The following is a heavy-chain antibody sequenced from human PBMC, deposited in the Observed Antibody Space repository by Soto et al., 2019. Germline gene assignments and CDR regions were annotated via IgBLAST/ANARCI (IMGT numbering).Heavy chain of an antibody. J-gene: IGHJ5*02. CDR1: GGTFGSYT. D-gene: IGHD3-3*01. CDR2: IIPILGIA. Sequence: SVKVSCKASGGTFGSYTISWVRQAPGQGLEWMGRIIPILGIANYAQKFQGRVTITADKSTSTAYMELSSLRSEDTAVYYCARATYYDFWSGSLDNWFDPWGQGTLVTVSS. V-gene: IGHV1-69*02. CDR3: ARATYYDFWSGSLDNWFDP.